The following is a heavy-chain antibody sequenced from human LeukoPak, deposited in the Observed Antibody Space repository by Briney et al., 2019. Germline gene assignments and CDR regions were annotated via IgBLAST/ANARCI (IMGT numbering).Heavy chain of an antibody. D-gene: IGHD5-18*01. J-gene: IGHJ3*02. CDR1: GGTFSSYA. V-gene: IGHV1-69*05. CDR2: IIPIFGTA. Sequence: ASVKVSCKASGGTFSSYAISWVRQAPGQGLEWMGGIIPIFGTANYAQKFQGRVTITTDESTSTAYMELSSLRSEDTAVYYCAREVDTGRGYAFDIWGQGTMVTASS. CDR3: AREVDTGRGYAFDI.